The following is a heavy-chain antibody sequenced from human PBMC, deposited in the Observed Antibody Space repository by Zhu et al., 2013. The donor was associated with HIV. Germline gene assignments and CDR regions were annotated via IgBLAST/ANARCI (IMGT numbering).Heavy chain of an antibody. CDR3: ARDFYDSRGYYRLDY. D-gene: IGHD3-22*01. Sequence: QVQLVQSGAEVKMPGASVKVSCKSSGYRFNAYYIHWMRQAPGQGLEWVGWINPVSGDTNSAQSLQDRVTMTRDTSITTAYMELSSLTYDDTAIYFCARDFYDSRGYYRLDYWGQGTLLIVSS. J-gene: IGHJ4*02. V-gene: IGHV1-2*02. CDR1: GYRFNAYY. CDR2: INPVSGDT.